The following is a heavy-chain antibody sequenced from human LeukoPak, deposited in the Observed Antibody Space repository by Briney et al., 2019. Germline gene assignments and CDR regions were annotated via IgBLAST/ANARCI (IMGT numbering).Heavy chain of an antibody. J-gene: IGHJ4*02. CDR3: ARDLMGGYTYGFDY. CDR2: ISSSSSYI. D-gene: IGHD5-18*01. CDR1: GFTFSSYS. V-gene: IGHV3-21*01. Sequence: GGSLRLSCAASGFTFSSYSMNWVRQAPGKGLEWVSSISSSSSYIYYADSVKGRFTISRDNTKNSLYLQMNSLRAEDTAVYYCARDLMGGYTYGFDYWGQGILVSVSS.